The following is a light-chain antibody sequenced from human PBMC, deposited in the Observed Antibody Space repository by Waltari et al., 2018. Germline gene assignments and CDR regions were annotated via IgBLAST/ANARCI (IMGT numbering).Light chain of an antibody. CDR1: QSVSTW. CDR2: EAS. J-gene: IGKJ3*01. V-gene: IGKV1-5*03. CDR3: QQFNTYPIP. Sequence: TQSPATVSLSPGERATLSCRASQSVSTWLAWYQQKPGKAPKLLIYEASSLENGVPSRFSGSGSGTEFTLTISSLQPDDFATYYCQQFNTYPIPFGRGTKVDIK.